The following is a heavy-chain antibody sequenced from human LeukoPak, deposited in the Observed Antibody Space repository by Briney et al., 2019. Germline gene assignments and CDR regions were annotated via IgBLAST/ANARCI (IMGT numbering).Heavy chain of an antibody. CDR2: IYSGGST. J-gene: IGHJ5*02. CDR3: ARVAAAGTNWFDP. D-gene: IGHD6-13*01. CDR1: GFTVSSNY. Sequence: GGSLRLPCAASGFTVSSNYMSWVRQAPGKGLEWVSVIYSGGSTYYADSVKGRFTISRDNSKNTLYLQMNSLRAEDTAVYYCARVAAAGTNWFDPWGQGTLVTVSS. V-gene: IGHV3-53*01.